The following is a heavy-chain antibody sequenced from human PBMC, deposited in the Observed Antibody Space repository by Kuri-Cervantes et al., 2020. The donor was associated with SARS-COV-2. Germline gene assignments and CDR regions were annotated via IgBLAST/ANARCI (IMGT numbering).Heavy chain of an antibody. CDR2: LNNDGSST. CDR3: ARGAANYYMDV. V-gene: IGHV3-74*01. D-gene: IGHD3-16*01. Sequence: GESLKISCAASGFTFSSYWMHWVRQVPGKGLVWVSRLNNDGSSTNYADSVKGRFTISRDNSRNTVLLQMNILRAEDTAIYYCARGAANYYMDVWGTGTTVTVSS. CDR1: GFTFSSYW. J-gene: IGHJ6*03.